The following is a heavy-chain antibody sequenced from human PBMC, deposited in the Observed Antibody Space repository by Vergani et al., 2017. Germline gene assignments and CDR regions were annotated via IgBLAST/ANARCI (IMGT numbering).Heavy chain of an antibody. V-gene: IGHV3-7*01. D-gene: IGHD3-3*01. J-gene: IGHJ6*02. CDR2: IKQDGSEK. Sequence: EVQLVESGGGLVQPGGSLRLSCAASGFTFSSYWMSWVRQAPGKGLEWVANIKQDGSEKYYVDSVKGRFTISRDNAKNSLYLQMNSLRAEDTALYYCARARWGEFWSGTPRRGMDVWGQGTTVTVSS. CDR1: GFTFSSYW. CDR3: ARARWGEFWSGTPRRGMDV.